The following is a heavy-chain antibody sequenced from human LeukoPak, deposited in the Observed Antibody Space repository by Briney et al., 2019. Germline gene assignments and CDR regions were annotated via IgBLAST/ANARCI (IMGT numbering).Heavy chain of an antibody. V-gene: IGHV4-39*01. D-gene: IGHD4-17*01. CDR1: GGSISSSSYY. Sequence: PSETLSLTCTVSGGSISSSSYYWGWIRQPPGKGLEWIGSIYYSGSTYYNPSLKSRVTISVDTSKNQFSLKLSSVTAADTAVYYCAKTLQHTVTTQSYYYHGMDVWGQGTTVTVSS. CDR2: IYYSGST. CDR3: AKTLQHTVTTQSYYYHGMDV. J-gene: IGHJ6*02.